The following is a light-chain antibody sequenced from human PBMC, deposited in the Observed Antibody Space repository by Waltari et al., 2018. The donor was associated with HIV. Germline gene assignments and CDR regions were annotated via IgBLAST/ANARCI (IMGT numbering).Light chain of an antibody. J-gene: IGLJ3*02. CDR1: STDFGGYNY. CDR2: EVS. Sequence: QSALTQPASVSGSPGQSTTISCTGTSTDFGGYNYFSWYQQHPGKAPKLLIYEVSNRPSGVSNRFSGCKSGNTASLTISGLQAEDEADYYCSSYTSSSTRVFGGGTNLTVL. V-gene: IGLV2-14*01. CDR3: SSYTSSSTRV.